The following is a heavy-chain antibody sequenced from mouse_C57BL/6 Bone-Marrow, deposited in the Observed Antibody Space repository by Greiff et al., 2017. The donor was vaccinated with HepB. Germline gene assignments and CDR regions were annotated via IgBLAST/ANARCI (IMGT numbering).Heavy chain of an antibody. V-gene: IGHV14-4*01. J-gene: IGHJ2*01. Sequence: EVKLMESGAELVRPGASVKLSCTASGFNIKDDYMHWVKQRPEQGLEWIGWIDPENGDTEYASKFQGKATITADTSSNTAYLQLSSLTSEDTAVYYCTYLYPFDYWGQGTTLTVSS. CDR3: TYLYPFDY. D-gene: IGHD5-5*01. CDR2: IDPENGDT. CDR1: GFNIKDDY.